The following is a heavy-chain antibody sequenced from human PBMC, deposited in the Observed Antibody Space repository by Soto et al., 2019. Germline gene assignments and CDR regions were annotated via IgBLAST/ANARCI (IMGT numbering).Heavy chain of an antibody. V-gene: IGHV3-72*01. J-gene: IGHJ4*02. CDR2: IRTKANSYSA. CDR3: ARKALTPPLFDY. D-gene: IGHD3-16*02. Sequence: GGSLRLSCAASGFTFSDHYMDWVRQAPGKGLEWVARIRTKANSYSAEYAASVKGRFTISRDDTKNSMYLQLNSLKTEDTAVYYCARKALTPPLFDYWGQGTLVTVSS. CDR1: GFTFSDHY.